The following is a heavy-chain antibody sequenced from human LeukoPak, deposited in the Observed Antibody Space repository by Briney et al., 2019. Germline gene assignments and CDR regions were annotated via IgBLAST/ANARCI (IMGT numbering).Heavy chain of an antibody. V-gene: IGHV3-33*01. CDR3: AREADCSGGSCYRGAFDI. CDR1: GFTFSSYG. Sequence: SGGSLRPSCAASGFTFSSYGMHWVRQAPGKGLEWVAAIWYDGSNDYYADSVKGRFTISGDNSKNTLSLQMNSLRAEDTAVYYCAREADCSGGSCYRGAFDIWGQGTMVTVSS. D-gene: IGHD2-15*01. CDR2: IWYDGSND. J-gene: IGHJ3*02.